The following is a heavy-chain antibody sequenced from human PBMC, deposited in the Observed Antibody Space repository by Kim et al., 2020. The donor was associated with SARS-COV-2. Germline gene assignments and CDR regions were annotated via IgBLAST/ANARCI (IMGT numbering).Heavy chain of an antibody. V-gene: IGHV3-33*01. CDR3: ARAREKSFDY. Sequence: KIYADSVKGRFTISRDNSKNTVDLQMNSLRVEDTAVYYCARAREKSFDYWGQGTLVTVSS. CDR2: K. J-gene: IGHJ4*02.